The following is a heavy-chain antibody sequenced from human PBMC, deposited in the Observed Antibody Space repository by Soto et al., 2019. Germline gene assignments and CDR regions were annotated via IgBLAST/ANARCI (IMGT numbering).Heavy chain of an antibody. CDR1: GGSIRSGDYS. D-gene: IGHD3-10*01. CDR3: ASMGYHYGSGSYPLDY. J-gene: IGHJ4*02. Sequence: SETLSLTCTVSGGSIRSGDYSWIWNRQPPGKGLEWIGYIYNSGSTHYNPSLRSRVTISVDTSKNQFSLKLRSVTAADTAVYYCASMGYHYGSGSYPLDYWGQGTLVTVSS. CDR2: IYNSGST. V-gene: IGHV4-61*08.